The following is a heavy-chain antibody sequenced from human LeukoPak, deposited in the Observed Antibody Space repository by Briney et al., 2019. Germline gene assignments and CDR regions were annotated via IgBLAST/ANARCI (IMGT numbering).Heavy chain of an antibody. D-gene: IGHD3-10*01. CDR2: IYENGGTT. J-gene: IGHJ4*02. V-gene: IGHV3-23*01. CDR3: AARKVRGVWFYLDY. CDR1: GFTFRSHA. Sequence: GGSLRLSCVGSGFTFRSHAMSWVRQAPEKGLEFVSGIYENGGTTYYADSVKGRFAISTDNSKNTLYLQMNSLRVEDTAVYFCAARKVRGVWFYLDYWGQGTLVTVSS.